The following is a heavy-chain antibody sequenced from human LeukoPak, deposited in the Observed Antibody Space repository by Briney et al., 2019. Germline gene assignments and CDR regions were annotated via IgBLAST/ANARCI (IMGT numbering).Heavy chain of an antibody. CDR3: AKDLVGWFGELFTGDFDY. J-gene: IGHJ4*02. D-gene: IGHD3-10*01. V-gene: IGHV3-23*01. Sequence: GGSLRLSCAASGFTLSSYAMSWVRQAPGKGLEWVSAISGSGGSTYYADSVKGRFTISRDNSKNTLYLQMNSPRAEDTAVYYCAKDLVGWFGELFTGDFDYWGQGTLVTVSS. CDR2: ISGSGGST. CDR1: GFTLSSYA.